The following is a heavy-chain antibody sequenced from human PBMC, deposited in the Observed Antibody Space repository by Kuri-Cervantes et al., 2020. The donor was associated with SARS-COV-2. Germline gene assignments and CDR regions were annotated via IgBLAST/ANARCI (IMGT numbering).Heavy chain of an antibody. D-gene: IGHD2-21*01. Sequence: LSLTCAASGFTFSSYGMHWVRQAPGKGLEWVAVIWPDGSNKLYAESLKGRFTISRDNSKNTMYLQMNSLRAEDTAVYYCARLGSDVDYWGQGTLVTVSS. J-gene: IGHJ4*02. CDR3: ARLGSDVDY. CDR2: IWPDGSNK. CDR1: GFTFSSYG. V-gene: IGHV3-33*08.